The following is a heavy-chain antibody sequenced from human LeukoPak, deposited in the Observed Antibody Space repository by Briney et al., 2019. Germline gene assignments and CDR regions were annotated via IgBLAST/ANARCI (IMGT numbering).Heavy chain of an antibody. Sequence: GGSLRLSCAASGFTFSSYEMNWVRQAPGKGLEWVSYISSSGSTIYYADSVKGRFTISRDNAKNSLYLQMNSLRAEDTAVYYCARPLVGATTHAAGYWGQGTLVTVSS. V-gene: IGHV3-48*03. D-gene: IGHD1-26*01. CDR1: GFTFSSYE. CDR3: ARPLVGATTHAAGY. J-gene: IGHJ4*02. CDR2: ISSSGSTI.